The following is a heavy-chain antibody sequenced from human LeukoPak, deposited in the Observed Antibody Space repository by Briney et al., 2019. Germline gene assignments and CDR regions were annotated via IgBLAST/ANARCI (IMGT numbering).Heavy chain of an antibody. CDR1: GLTFSSYS. CDR2: ITISSYI. J-gene: IGHJ6*03. D-gene: IGHD2-2*02. CDR3: ARSPCSSTSCYTGFPYYYYMDV. Sequence: SGGSLRLSCAASGLTFSSYSMNWVRQAPGKGLEWVSSITISSYIYYADSVKGRFTISRDNAKNSLYLQMNSLRAEDTAVYYCARSPCSSTSCYTGFPYYYYMDVWGKGTTVTVSS. V-gene: IGHV3-21*01.